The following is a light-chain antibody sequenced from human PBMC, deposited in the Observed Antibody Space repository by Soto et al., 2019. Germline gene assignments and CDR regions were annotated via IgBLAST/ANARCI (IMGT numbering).Light chain of an antibody. CDR3: RQANSFPLT. J-gene: IGKJ4*01. CDR2: TAS. V-gene: IGKV1-12*01. CDR1: QGISTL. Sequence: DIQMTQSPSSVSASVGDRVTITCRASQGISTLFAWYQQKPGKAPNLLIHTASSLQSGVPSRFSGSGSGTDFTLTISSLQPEDFATYYCRQANSFPLTFGGGTKVEIK.